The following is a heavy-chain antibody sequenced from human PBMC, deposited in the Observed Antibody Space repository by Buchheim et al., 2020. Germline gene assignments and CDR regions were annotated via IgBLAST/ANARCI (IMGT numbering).Heavy chain of an antibody. CDR1: GFTFSTYW. V-gene: IGHV3-7*01. D-gene: IGHD2-21*02. J-gene: IGHJ4*02. CDR3: ARGLSVVTARDYFDS. CDR2: IKKDESEK. Sequence: EVQLVESGGDLVQPGKSLRLSCAASGFTFSTYWMSWVRQAPGKGLEWVANIKKDESEKYYVDSVEGRFTISRDTATNTRHMQMNSLTADDTGVYYCARGLSVVTARDYFDSWGQGT.